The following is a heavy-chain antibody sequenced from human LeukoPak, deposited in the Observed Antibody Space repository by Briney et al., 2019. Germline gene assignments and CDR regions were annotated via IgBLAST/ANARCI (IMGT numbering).Heavy chain of an antibody. V-gene: IGHV1-69*04. Sequence: ASVKVSCKASGGTFSSYAISWVRQAPGQGLEWMGRIIPIFGIANYAQKFQGRVTITADKSTSTAYMELSNLRSEDTAVYYCARGTTVNTENYYYYYGMDVWGQGTTVTVSS. CDR3: ARGTTVNTENYYYYYGMDV. D-gene: IGHD4-17*01. J-gene: IGHJ6*02. CDR2: IIPIFGIA. CDR1: GGTFSSYA.